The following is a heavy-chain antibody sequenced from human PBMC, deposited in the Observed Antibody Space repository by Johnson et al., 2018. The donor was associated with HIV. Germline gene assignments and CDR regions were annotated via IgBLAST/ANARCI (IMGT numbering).Heavy chain of an antibody. CDR2: ISYAGSNK. CDR3: VRGYYYDSGGYYDAFDI. J-gene: IGHJ3*02. V-gene: IGHV3-30-3*01. CDR1: GFTFSSYA. Sequence: QVQLVESGGGVVQPGRSLRLSCAASGFTFSSYAMHWVRQAPGKGLEWVAVISYAGSNKYYAASVKGRFTISRDNAKHSLYLQMNSLRAEDTALYYCVRGYYYDSGGYYDAFDIWGQGTMVTVSS. D-gene: IGHD3-22*01.